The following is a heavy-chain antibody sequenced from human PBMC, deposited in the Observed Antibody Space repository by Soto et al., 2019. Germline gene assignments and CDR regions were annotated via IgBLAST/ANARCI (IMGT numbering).Heavy chain of an antibody. CDR2: ISGSGTTI. V-gene: IGHV3-48*03. Sequence: GGSLRLSCAASAFTFSSSEMNWVRQAPGRGLEWVSYISGSGTTIYYAVSVKGRFTISRDNAKNSLYLQIDSLRAEDTAIYYCAREVAWRYDYWGQGTLVTVSS. J-gene: IGHJ4*02. D-gene: IGHD1-1*01. CDR3: AREVAWRYDY. CDR1: AFTFSSSE.